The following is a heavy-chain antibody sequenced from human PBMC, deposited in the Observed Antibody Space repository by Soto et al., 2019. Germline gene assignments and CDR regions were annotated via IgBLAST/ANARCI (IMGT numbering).Heavy chain of an antibody. Sequence: PGGSLRLSCTASGFTFGDYAMSWVRQAPGKGLEWVGFIRSKAYGGTTEYAASVKGRFTISRDNSKSIAYLQMNSLKTEDTAVYYCTRKVTTSYYFDYWGQGTLVTVAS. CDR3: TRKVTTSYYFDY. CDR2: IRSKAYGGTT. CDR1: GFTFGDYA. D-gene: IGHD4-17*01. V-gene: IGHV3-49*04. J-gene: IGHJ4*02.